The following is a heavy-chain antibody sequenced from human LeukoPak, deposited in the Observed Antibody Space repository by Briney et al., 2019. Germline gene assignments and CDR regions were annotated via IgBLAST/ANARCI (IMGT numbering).Heavy chain of an antibody. J-gene: IGHJ6*02. Sequence: ASVKVSCKASGYTFTSYYMHWVRQAPGQGLEWMGIINPSGGSTSYAQKFQGRVTMTRDTSTSTVYMELSSLRSEDTAVYYCARGAIGLLGSEDYYGMDVWGQGTTVTVSS. CDR1: GYTFTSYY. CDR3: ARGAIGLLGSEDYYGMDV. D-gene: IGHD3-9*01. CDR2: INPSGGST. V-gene: IGHV1-46*01.